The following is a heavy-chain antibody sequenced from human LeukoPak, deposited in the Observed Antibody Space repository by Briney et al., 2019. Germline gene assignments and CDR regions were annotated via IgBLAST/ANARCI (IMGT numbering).Heavy chain of an antibody. CDR1: GFTFSNYA. CDR3: ANPLATGSLDY. V-gene: IGHV3-23*01. Sequence: QSGGPLRLSCAASGFTFSNYAMSWVRQAPGKGLEWVSAISGSGGSTYYADSVKGRFTISRDNSKNTLYLQMNSLRAEDTAVYYCANPLATGSLDYWGQGTLVTVSS. J-gene: IGHJ4*02. CDR2: ISGSGGST. D-gene: IGHD1-1*01.